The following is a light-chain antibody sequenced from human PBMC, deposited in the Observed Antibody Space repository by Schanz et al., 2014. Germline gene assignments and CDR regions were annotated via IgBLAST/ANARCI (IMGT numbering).Light chain of an antibody. CDR1: QGISSW. CDR2: AAS. Sequence: DIQMTQSPSSVSASVGDRVTITCRASQGISSWVAWYQQKPGKAPELLIYAASSLESGVPSRFSGSGSGTDFTLTISSLQPEDFATYYCQQANGFPITFGQGTRLEIK. CDR3: QQANGFPIT. J-gene: IGKJ5*01. V-gene: IGKV1-12*01.